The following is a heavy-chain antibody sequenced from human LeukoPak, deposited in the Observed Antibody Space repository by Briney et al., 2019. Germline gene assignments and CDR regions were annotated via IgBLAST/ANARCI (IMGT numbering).Heavy chain of an antibody. J-gene: IGHJ6*02. CDR3: ARGVSGYYYYGMDV. V-gene: IGHV4-34*01. Sequence: PSETLSLTCAVYGGSFSGYYWSWIRQPPGKGLEWIGEINHSGSTNYNPSLKSRVTISVDTSKNQFSLKLSSVTAADTAVYHCARGVSGYYYYGMDVWGQGTTVTVSS. CDR2: INHSGST. D-gene: IGHD6-25*01. CDR1: GGSFSGYY.